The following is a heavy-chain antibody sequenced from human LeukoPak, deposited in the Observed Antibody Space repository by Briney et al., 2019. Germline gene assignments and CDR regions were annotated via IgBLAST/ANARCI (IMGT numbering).Heavy chain of an antibody. CDR1: GGSISSYY. Sequence: PSETLSHTCTASGGSISSYYWSWIRQPPGKGLEWIGYIYYSGSTNYNPSLKSRVTISVDTSKNQFSLKLSSVTAADTAVYYCARHERLDPSGQGTLVTVSS. CDR3: ARHERLDP. J-gene: IGHJ5*02. CDR2: IYYSGST. V-gene: IGHV4-59*08.